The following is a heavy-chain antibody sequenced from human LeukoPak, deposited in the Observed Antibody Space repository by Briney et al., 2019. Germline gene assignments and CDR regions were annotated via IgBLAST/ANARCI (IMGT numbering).Heavy chain of an antibody. CDR3: TRGSAVAGNGEY. CDR1: GFPFSSYA. CDR2: ISHSGSI. D-gene: IGHD6-19*01. Sequence: GSLRLSCAASGFPFSSYAMTWVRQAPGKGLEWIGEISHSGSINYNPSLKSRVSISVDRSKNQFSPRLSSVTAADTAVYYCTRGSAVAGNGEYWGQGTLVTVSS. V-gene: IGHV4-34*01. J-gene: IGHJ4*02.